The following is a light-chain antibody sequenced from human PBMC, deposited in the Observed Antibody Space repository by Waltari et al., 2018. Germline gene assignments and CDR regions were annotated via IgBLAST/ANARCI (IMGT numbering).Light chain of an antibody. V-gene: IGLV3-19*01. CDR1: SLRTYY. CDR3: NSRDSSGNHVL. Sequence: SSELTQDPAVSVALGQTVRITCQGDSLRTYYASWYQQRPGQAPVLVIYGKNNRPSGIPDRFSGYSSRNTASLTISGAQAEDEADYYCNSRDSSGNHVLFGGGTKLTVL. J-gene: IGLJ2*01. CDR2: GKN.